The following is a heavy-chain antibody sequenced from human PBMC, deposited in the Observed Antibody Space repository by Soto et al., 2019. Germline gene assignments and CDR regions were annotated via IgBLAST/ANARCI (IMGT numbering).Heavy chain of an antibody. Sequence: GGSLRLSCAASGFTFSSYSMNWVRQAPGKGLEWVSSISSSSSYIYYADSVKGRFTISRDNAKNSLYLQMNSLRAEDTAVYYCARGASYYDYYFDYWGQGTLVTVSS. D-gene: IGHD3-16*01. CDR1: GFTFSSYS. CDR3: ARGASYYDYYFDY. V-gene: IGHV3-21*01. CDR2: ISSSSSYI. J-gene: IGHJ4*02.